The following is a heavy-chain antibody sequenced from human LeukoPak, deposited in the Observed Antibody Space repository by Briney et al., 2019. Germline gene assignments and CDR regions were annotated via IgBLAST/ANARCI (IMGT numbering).Heavy chain of an antibody. CDR2: ISGSGGST. D-gene: IGHD2-15*01. CDR1: GFTISSYA. J-gene: IGHJ4*02. V-gene: IGHV3-23*01. CDR3: ASPWGLSGGMRGPDDY. Sequence: GGSLRLSCAASGFTISSYAMSWVRQAPGKGLEWVSGISGSGGSTYYADSVKGRFTISRDNSKNTLYLQMNSLRAEDTAVYCCASPWGLSGGMRGPDDYWGQGTLVTVSS.